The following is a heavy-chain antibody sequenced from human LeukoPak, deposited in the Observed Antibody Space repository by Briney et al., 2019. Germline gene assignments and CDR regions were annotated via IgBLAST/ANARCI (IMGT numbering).Heavy chain of an antibody. CDR3: AKGLNYFDY. CDR2: ISSSTRYI. J-gene: IGHJ4*02. V-gene: IGHV3-21*01. Sequence: GGSLRLSCAASGLTFRSFTMNWVRQAPGKGLEWVSSISSSTRYIYYADSVKGRFTISRDNAKNSLYLQMNSLRDEDTAVYYCAKGLNYFDYWGQGTLVTVSS. CDR1: GLTFRSFT.